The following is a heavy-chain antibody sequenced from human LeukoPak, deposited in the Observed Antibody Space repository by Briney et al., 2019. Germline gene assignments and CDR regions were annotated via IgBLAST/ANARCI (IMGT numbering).Heavy chain of an antibody. V-gene: IGHV3-48*01. CDR3: AKNKEINLFDRPLDY. CDR1: GFIFSGYS. Sequence: GGSLRLSCAASGFIFSGYSMNWVRQAPGKGLEWVSYISSSRSTIYYADSVKGRFTISRDNSKNTLFLQMNSLRAEDTAVYYCAKNKEINLFDRPLDYWGQGTLVTVSS. CDR2: ISSSRSTI. J-gene: IGHJ4*02. D-gene: IGHD1-14*01.